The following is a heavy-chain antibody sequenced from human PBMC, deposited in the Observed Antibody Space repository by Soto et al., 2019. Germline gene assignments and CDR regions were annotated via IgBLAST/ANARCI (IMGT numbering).Heavy chain of an antibody. CDR3: ARGVLAVYDSYYFYYGMDV. CDR1: GGTFSSYA. D-gene: IGHD2-8*02. Sequence: SVKVSCKASGGTFSSYAISWVRQAPGQGLEWMGGIIPIFGTANYAQKFQGRVTITADESTSTAYMELSSLRSEDTAVYYCARGVLAVYDSYYFYYGMDVWGQVPTVPVSS. CDR2: IIPIFGTA. V-gene: IGHV1-69*01. J-gene: IGHJ6*02.